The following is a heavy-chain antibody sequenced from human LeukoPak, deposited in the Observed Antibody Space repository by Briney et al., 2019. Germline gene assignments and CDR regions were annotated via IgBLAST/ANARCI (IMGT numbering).Heavy chain of an antibody. J-gene: IGHJ4*02. CDR1: GFTFSTYS. CDR3: ATQLRDFDGLSRGLVD. V-gene: IGHV3-21*04. D-gene: IGHD3-9*01. Sequence: GGSLRLSCAASGFTFSTYSVNWVRQAPGKGLEWVSSISSRSGYIHYADSVKGRFTISRDNARNSLYLQMNSLRAEDTAVYYCATQLRDFDGLSRGLVDWGQGTLVTVSA. CDR2: ISSRSGYI.